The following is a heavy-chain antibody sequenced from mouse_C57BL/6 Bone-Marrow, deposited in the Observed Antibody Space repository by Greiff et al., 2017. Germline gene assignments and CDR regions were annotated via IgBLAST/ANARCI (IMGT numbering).Heavy chain of an antibody. V-gene: IGHV14-4*01. D-gene: IGHD2-5*01. CDR1: GFNIKDDY. CDR3: TTRDYSNPSAY. J-gene: IGHJ3*01. CDR2: IDPENGDT. Sequence: VQLQQSGAELVRPGASVKLSCTASGFNIKDDYMHWVKQRPEQGLEWIGWIDPENGDTEYASKFQGKATITADTSSNTAYLPLSSLTSEDTAVYYCTTRDYSNPSAYWGQGTLVTVSA.